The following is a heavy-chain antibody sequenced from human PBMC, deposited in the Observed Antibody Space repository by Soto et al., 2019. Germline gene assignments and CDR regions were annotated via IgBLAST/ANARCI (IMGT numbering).Heavy chain of an antibody. V-gene: IGHV1-69*13. J-gene: IGHJ4*02. CDR1: GGTFSSYA. D-gene: IGHD5-12*01. CDR3: ARDLRGDSGSYYDY. Sequence: SVKVSCKASGGTFSSYAISWVRQAPGQGLEWMGGIIPIFGTANYAQKFQGRVTITADESTSTAYMELSSLRSEDTAVYYCARDLRGDSGSYYDYWGQGTLVTVSS. CDR2: IIPIFGTA.